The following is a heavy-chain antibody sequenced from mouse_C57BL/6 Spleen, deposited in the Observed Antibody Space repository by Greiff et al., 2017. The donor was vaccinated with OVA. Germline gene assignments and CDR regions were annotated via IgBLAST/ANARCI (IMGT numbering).Heavy chain of an antibody. Sequence: QVQLQQPGAELVKPGASVKLSCKASGYTFTSYWMHWVKQRPGQGLEWIGMIHPNSGSTNYNEKFKSKATLTVDKSSSTAYMQLSSLTSEDSAVYYCARKGTYYGYDDYAMDYWGQGTSVTVSS. V-gene: IGHV1-64*01. CDR3: ARKGTYYGYDDYAMDY. CDR2: IHPNSGST. D-gene: IGHD2-9*01. J-gene: IGHJ4*01. CDR1: GYTFTSYW.